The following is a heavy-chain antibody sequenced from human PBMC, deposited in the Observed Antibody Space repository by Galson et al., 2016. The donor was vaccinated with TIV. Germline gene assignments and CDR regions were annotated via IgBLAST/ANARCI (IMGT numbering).Heavy chain of an antibody. CDR1: GVSISGHY. CDR2: IYYNGPT. Sequence: SGTLSLTCTVSGVSISGHYWTWIRQPPGKGLEWIGYIYYNGPTNYSPSLKSRVTFSVDTSKNQVSLKLNSVTAADTAVYYCARERRDYYYGMDVWGQGTTVIVSS. J-gene: IGHJ6*02. V-gene: IGHV4-59*11. CDR3: ARERRDYYYGMDV.